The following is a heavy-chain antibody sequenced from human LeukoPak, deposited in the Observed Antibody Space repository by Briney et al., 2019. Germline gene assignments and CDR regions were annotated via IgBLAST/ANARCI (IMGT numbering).Heavy chain of an antibody. Sequence: LPGQVTISADKSISTAYLQWSSLKASDTAMYYCARAGDGYNFDYWGQGTLVTVSS. J-gene: IGHJ4*02. D-gene: IGHD5-24*01. V-gene: IGHV5-51*01. CDR3: ARAGDGYNFDY.